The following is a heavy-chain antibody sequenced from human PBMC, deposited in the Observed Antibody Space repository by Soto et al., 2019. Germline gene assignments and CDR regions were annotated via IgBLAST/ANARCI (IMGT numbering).Heavy chain of an antibody. J-gene: IGHJ4*02. CDR2: TSWNSGSR. D-gene: IGHD3-10*02. CDR3: ARGPMLDGAGYYFDY. CDR1: GFTFDDYA. Sequence: EVQLVESGGGLVQPGRSLRLSCAASGFTFDDYAMHWVRQAPGKGLEWISGTSWNSGSRGYADSVKGRFTISRDNGKNSLYLQRNSLRAEDTALYYCARGPMLDGAGYYFDYWGQGTMVTVSS. V-gene: IGHV3-9*01.